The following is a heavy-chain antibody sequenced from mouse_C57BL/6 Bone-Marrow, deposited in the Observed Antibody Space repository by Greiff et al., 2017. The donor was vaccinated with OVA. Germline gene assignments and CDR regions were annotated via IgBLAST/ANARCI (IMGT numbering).Heavy chain of an antibody. V-gene: IGHV1-81*01. CDR3: ARQGVVAPFAY. CDR2: IYPRSGNT. D-gene: IGHD1-1*01. J-gene: IGHJ3*01. Sequence: VQLQQSGAELARPGASVKLSCKASGYTFTSSGISWVKQRTGQGLEWIGEIYPRSGNTYYNEKFKGKATLTADKSSSTAYMELRSLTSEDAAVYFCARQGVVAPFAYWGQGTLVTVSA. CDR1: GYTFTSSG.